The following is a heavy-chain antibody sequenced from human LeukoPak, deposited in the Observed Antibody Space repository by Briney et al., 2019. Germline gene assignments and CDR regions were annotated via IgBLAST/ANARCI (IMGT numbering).Heavy chain of an antibody. V-gene: IGHV1-3*01. CDR3: ARDHFKARLWFGELFAHRGVFDY. J-gene: IGHJ4*02. Sequence: ASVKVSCKASGYTFTSYAMHWVRQAPGQRLEWMGWINAGNGNTKYSQRFQGRVTITRDTSASTAYMELSSLRSEDTAVYYCARDHFKARLWFGELFAHRGVFDYWGQGTLVTVSS. CDR1: GYTFTSYA. CDR2: INAGNGNT. D-gene: IGHD3-10*01.